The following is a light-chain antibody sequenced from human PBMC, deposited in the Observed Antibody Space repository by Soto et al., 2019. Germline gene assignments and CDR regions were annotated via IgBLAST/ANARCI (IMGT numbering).Light chain of an antibody. CDR3: QQYNDYPYT. J-gene: IGKJ2*01. V-gene: IGKV1-5*03. CDR1: QSINTW. Sequence: DIQMTQSPSTLAASVGDRVTITCRASQSINTWLAWYQLKPGKAPKLLMYRAADLESGVPSRFRGSGSGTEFTLTITRLQPDDFATYYCQQYNDYPYTFGQGTKLDVK. CDR2: RAA.